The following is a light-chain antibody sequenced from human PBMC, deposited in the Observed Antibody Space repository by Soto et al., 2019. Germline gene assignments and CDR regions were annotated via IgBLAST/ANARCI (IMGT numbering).Light chain of an antibody. Sequence: EILMTHSPATLSVSPGDGATLSARASRSVDTDLAWYQQKPGQAPRLLVFATSARATGVPARFSGTGSGTDFTLSISRLEPEDFAVYYCQQYSSLWTFGQGTKVDIK. J-gene: IGKJ1*01. CDR3: QQYSSLWT. V-gene: IGKV3-15*01. CDR2: ATS. CDR1: RSVDTD.